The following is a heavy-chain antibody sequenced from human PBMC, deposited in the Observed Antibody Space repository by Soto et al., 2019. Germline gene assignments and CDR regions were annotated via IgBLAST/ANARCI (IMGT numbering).Heavy chain of an antibody. D-gene: IGHD4-17*01. CDR2: INPSGDIT. CDR1: GLTFSRYA. V-gene: IGHV3-23*01. J-gene: IGHJ4*02. CDR3: AKILGPSTLTTYYFDY. Sequence: EEQLLESGGGLVQPGGSLRLSCAASGLTFSRYAMSWVRQAPGKGLEWVSIINPSGDITYYGASVKGRFTISSDNSKNTMSLQMNSLRAEDTAVYYCAKILGPSTLTTYYFDYRGKGTRVTVSS.